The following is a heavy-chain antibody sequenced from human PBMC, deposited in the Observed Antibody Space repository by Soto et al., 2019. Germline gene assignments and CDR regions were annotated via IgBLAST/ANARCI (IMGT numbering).Heavy chain of an antibody. CDR3: ARGWLRRWYLDY. V-gene: IGHV3-13*04. Sequence: EEQLVESGGGLVQPGGSLRLSCAASGFTFRTNDMHWVRQAPGKGLEWVAGIGTAADTYYPDSVKGRFTISRDNAKSSLYLQMKSLRAGDTAVYYCARGWLRRWYLDYWGQGTLVTVSS. D-gene: IGHD5-12*01. CDR1: GFTFRTND. CDR2: IGTAADT. J-gene: IGHJ4*02.